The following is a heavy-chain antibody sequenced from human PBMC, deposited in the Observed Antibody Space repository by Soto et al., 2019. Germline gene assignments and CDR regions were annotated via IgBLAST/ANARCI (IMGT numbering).Heavy chain of an antibody. CDR1: GGSISSYY. D-gene: IGHD3-9*01. CDR2: IYYSGST. J-gene: IGHJ6*02. Sequence: PSETLSLTCTVSGGSISSYYWSWIRQPPGKGLEWIGYIYYSGSTNYNPSLKSRVTISVDKSKNQFSLKLSSVTAADTAVYYCARGTLDYILTGYPSLMYFWGQGTTVTVAS. CDR3: ARGTLDYILTGYPSLMYF. V-gene: IGHV4-59*12.